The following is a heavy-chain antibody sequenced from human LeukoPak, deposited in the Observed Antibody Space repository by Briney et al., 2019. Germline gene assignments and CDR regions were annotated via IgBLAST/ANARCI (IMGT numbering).Heavy chain of an antibody. V-gene: IGHV4-34*08. Sequence: GSLRLSCVASGFTLSSYVVNWVRQAPGKGREWVGEINHRGSTNYNPSLNSRVTISVDTSKNQFSLKLSSVTAADTAVYYCAIARGWSYRSGYNWFDPWGQGTLVTVSS. D-gene: IGHD1-26*01. CDR3: AIARGWSYRSGYNWFDP. CDR1: GFTLSSYV. CDR2: INHRGST. J-gene: IGHJ5*02.